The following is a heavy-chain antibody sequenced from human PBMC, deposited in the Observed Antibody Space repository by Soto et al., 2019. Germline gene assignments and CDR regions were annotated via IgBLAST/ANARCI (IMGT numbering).Heavy chain of an antibody. CDR1: GFSFSSYA. CDR3: AKAGGYDILTGYRNRFDP. J-gene: IGHJ5*02. CDR2: ISGGGGST. D-gene: IGHD3-9*01. Sequence: EVQLLESGGGLVQPGGSLRLSCAASGFSFSSYAMSWVRQAPGKGLEWVSGISGGGGSTYYAVSVKGRFTISRDNSKNQLSLQMNSLRVEDTAIYYCAKAGGYDILTGYRNRFDPWGQGTLVTVSS. V-gene: IGHV3-23*01.